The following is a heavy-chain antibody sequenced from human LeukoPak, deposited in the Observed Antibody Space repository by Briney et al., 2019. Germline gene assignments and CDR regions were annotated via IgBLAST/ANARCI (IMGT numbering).Heavy chain of an antibody. CDR1: GFTFSSYG. CDR3: ARVKSGYIKPGFDY. V-gene: IGHV3-23*01. Sequence: PGGSLRLSCAASGFTFSSYGMSWVRQAPGKGLEWVSAISGSGGSTYYADSVKGRFTISRDNSKNSLYLQMNSLRAEDTAIYYCARVKSGYIKPGFDYWGQGTLVTVSS. J-gene: IGHJ4*02. CDR2: ISGSGGST. D-gene: IGHD5-12*01.